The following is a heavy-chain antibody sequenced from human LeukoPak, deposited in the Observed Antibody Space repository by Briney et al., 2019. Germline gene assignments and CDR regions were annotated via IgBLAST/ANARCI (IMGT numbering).Heavy chain of an antibody. CDR2: IYYSGST. J-gene: IGHJ3*02. D-gene: IGHD3-3*01. Sequence: PSQTLSLTCTVSGGSISSGGHFWSWIRQHPGKGLEWIGYIYYSGSTYYNPSLKSRVTISVDTSKNQFSLKLSSVTAADTAVYYCARDSKGYYDFWSGPPGAFDIWGQGTMVTVSS. V-gene: IGHV4-30-4*01. CDR1: GGSISSGGHF. CDR3: ARDSKGYYDFWSGPPGAFDI.